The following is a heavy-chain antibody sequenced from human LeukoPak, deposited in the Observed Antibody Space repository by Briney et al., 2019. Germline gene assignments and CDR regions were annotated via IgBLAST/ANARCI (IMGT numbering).Heavy chain of an antibody. D-gene: IGHD3-10*01. CDR3: ARRPYYGSGSWTHGTFDY. CDR1: GGSSSGYY. V-gene: IGHV4-34*01. CDR2: INHSGST. J-gene: IGHJ4*02. Sequence: SETLSLTCAVYGGSSSGYYWSWIRQPPGKGLEWIGEINHSGSTNYNPSLKSRVTISVDTSKNQFSLKLSSVTAADTAVYYCARRPYYGSGSWTHGTFDYWGQGTLVTVSS.